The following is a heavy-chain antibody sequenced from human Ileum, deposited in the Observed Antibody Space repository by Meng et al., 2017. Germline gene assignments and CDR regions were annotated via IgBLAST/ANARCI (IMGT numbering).Heavy chain of an antibody. J-gene: IGHJ4*02. V-gene: IGHV4-61*08. CDR3: ARDHWGSLDY. Sequence: QVQLQESGPGLVRPSETLSLICTVSGGSVSTSDYQWGWIRQPPGKGLEWIGYAGTNYNPSLKSRVTISVGTSKRQFSLKLTSVTAADTAVYYCARDHWGSLDYWGQGILVTVSS. CDR2: AGT. CDR1: GGSVSTSDYQ. D-gene: IGHD7-27*01.